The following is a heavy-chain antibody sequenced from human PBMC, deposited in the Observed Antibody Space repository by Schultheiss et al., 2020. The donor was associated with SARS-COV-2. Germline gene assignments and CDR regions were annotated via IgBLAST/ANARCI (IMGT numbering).Heavy chain of an antibody. CDR1: GDSSTSGNFY. D-gene: IGHD5-24*01. CDR2: RHSSGST. J-gene: IGHJ2*01. CDR3: ARHGLGVEMATIISRWYFDL. V-gene: IGHV4-31*03. Sequence: SETLSLTCTVSGDSSTSGNFYWTWIRRHPGKGLEWIGYRHSSGSTDYNSSLKSRLTISVDMSQSQFSLKLTSVTAADTAVYYCARHGLGVEMATIISRWYFDLWGRGTLVTVSS.